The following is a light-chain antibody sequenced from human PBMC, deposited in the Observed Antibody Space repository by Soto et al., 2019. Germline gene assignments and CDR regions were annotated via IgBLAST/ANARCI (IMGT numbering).Light chain of an antibody. V-gene: IGLV1-40*01. CDR3: QSYDSSLSGSV. J-gene: IGLJ2*01. Sequence: QSVLTQPPSVSGAPGQRITISCTGISSNIGAGFDVHWYQLLPGTAPKLLIYGNTNRPSGVPDRFSGSKSGTSASLAITGLQAEDEADYYCQSYDSSLSGSVFGGGTKLTVL. CDR1: SSNIGAGFD. CDR2: GNT.